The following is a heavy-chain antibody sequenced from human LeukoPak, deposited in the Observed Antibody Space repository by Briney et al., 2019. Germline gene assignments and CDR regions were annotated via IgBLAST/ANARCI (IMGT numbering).Heavy chain of an antibody. CDR1: GFSLDDYG. V-gene: IGHV3-20*04. Sequence: GGSLRLSCAASGFSLDDYGMSWVRQAPGKGLEWVSGINWNGGSTGCADSVKGRFTISRDNAKNSLYLQMNSLRAEDTALYYCARGQYYYDSSGYYTLGYWGQGTLVTVSS. D-gene: IGHD3-22*01. J-gene: IGHJ4*02. CDR2: INWNGGST. CDR3: ARGQYYYDSSGYYTLGY.